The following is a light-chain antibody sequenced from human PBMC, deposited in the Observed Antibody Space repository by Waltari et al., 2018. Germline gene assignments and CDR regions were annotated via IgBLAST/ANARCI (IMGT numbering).Light chain of an antibody. CDR2: KVY. J-gene: IGKJ3*01. CDR1: QSLVHSDGDTY. CDR3: MQGTYWPPFT. Sequence: DIVLTQSPLSLPVTLGQPAAISCRSSQSLVHSDGDTYVNWYQQRPGQSPRRLIYKVYKRDSGVPDRFSGSGSGTDFTLTISRVEAEDVGVYYCMQGTYWPPFTFGPGTKVDIK. V-gene: IGKV2-30*02.